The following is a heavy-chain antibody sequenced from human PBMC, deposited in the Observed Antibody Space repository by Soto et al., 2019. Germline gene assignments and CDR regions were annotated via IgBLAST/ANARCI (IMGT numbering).Heavy chain of an antibody. V-gene: IGHV4-30-2*01. CDR1: GCSISSGGYS. D-gene: IGHD3-10*01. CDR2: IYHSGST. J-gene: IGHJ5*02. Sequence: TLSLTCAVAGCSISSGGYSWSWIRQPPGKGLEWIGYIYHSGSTYYNPSLKSRVTISVDRSKNQFSLKLSSVTAADTAVYYCARGGTMVRGVTNWFDHWGQGPLVTVSS. CDR3: ARGGTMVRGVTNWFDH.